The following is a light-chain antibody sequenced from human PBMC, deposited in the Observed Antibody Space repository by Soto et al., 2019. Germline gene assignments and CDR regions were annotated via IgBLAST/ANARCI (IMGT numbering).Light chain of an antibody. J-gene: IGKJ4*01. CDR2: AAS. Sequence: DIQLTQSPSFLSASVGDRVTITCRASQGISSYLAWYQQKPGKAPKLLIYAASTLQSGVPSRFSGSGSGTEFTLTISSMQPEDFATYYCQQHNSYGVLTFGGGTKVEIK. CDR1: QGISSY. V-gene: IGKV1-9*01. CDR3: QQHNSYGVLT.